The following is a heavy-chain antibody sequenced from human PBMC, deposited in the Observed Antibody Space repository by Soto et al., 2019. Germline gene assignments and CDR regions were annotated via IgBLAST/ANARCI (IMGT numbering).Heavy chain of an antibody. CDR2: VAENGYI. CDR1: NGSLSSSRW. V-gene: IGHV4-4*02. Sequence: QVQLQESGPGLVRPSETLSLSCSVSNGSLSSSRWWSWVRQSPGKGLEWIGEVAENGYIHCIPSLKSRLTISLDWCSNRFSLRLTSVTAADTVLYSCARNHYDGYDFEYWGQGALVTVSS. J-gene: IGHJ4*02. D-gene: IGHD5-12*01. CDR3: ARNHYDGYDFEY.